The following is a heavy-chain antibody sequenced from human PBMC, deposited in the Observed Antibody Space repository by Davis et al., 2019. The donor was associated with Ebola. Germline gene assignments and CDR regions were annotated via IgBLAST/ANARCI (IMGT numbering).Heavy chain of an antibody. D-gene: IGHD2-2*01. CDR3: ARVSIPGGYQYMDV. CDR2: ISHDGSIT. Sequence: PGGSLRLSCAASGFDFNNYVMHWVRHAPGKGLVWVSRISHDGSITSYADSVKGRFTISRDKSENTLYLHMDSLRAEDTAIYYCARVSIPGGYQYMDVWGKGTTVTVSS. CDR1: GFDFNNYV. V-gene: IGHV3-74*01. J-gene: IGHJ6*03.